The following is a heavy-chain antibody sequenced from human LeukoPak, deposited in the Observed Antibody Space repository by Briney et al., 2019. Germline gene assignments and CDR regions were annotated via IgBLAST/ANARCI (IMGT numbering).Heavy chain of an antibody. V-gene: IGHV1-8*01. J-gene: IGHJ3*02. CDR2: MNPNSGNT. CDR3: ARGHGLTSGYYRGPDAFDI. D-gene: IGHD3-22*01. Sequence: GASVKVSCKASGFTFTSYDINWVRQAPGQGLEWMGWMNPNSGNTRYAQKVQGRITMTRDTSISTAYMELSRLRSDDTAVYYCARGHGLTSGYYRGPDAFDIWGQGTMVTVSS. CDR1: GFTFTSYD.